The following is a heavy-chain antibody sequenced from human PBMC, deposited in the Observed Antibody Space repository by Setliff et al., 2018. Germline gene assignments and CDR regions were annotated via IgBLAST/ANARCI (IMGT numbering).Heavy chain of an antibody. J-gene: IGHJ5*02. Sequence: GGSLRLSCAASGFTFSSYGMHWVRQAPGKGLEWVAFIRYDGRNKYYADSVKGRFTISRDNSKNTLYLQMNSLRAEDTAVYYCVRGGEGRDDSNSGSWGQGTLVTVSS. D-gene: IGHD2-21*02. V-gene: IGHV3-30*02. CDR1: GFTFSSYG. CDR2: IRYDGRNK. CDR3: VRGGEGRDDSNSGS.